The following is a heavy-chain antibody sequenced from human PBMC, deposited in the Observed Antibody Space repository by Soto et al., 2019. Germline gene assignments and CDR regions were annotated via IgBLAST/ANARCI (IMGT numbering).Heavy chain of an antibody. CDR1: GGSFSDFY. CDR2: INHSGNT. V-gene: IGHV4-34*01. Sequence: QVQLQQWGAGLLKPSETLSLTCAVYGGSFSDFYWTWIRQLPGKGLEWIGEINHSGNTNYNPSLKRRVAISVDTSKNQCSLNLRSVTAADTAVYYCGPRGAVAEPRGYWGQGTLVTVSS. D-gene: IGHD6-19*01. CDR3: GPRGAVAEPRGY. J-gene: IGHJ4*02.